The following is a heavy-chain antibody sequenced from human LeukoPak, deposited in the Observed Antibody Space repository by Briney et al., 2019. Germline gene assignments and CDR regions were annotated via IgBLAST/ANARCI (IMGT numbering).Heavy chain of an antibody. CDR3: ARGFDSSGYYDS. D-gene: IGHD3-22*01. V-gene: IGHV4-34*01. CDR1: GGSFSGYY. J-gene: IGHJ4*02. Sequence: PSETLSLTCAVYGGSFSGYYWSWIRQPPGKGLEWIGEIYHSGSTNYNPSLKSRVTISVDTSKNQFSLKPSSVTAADTDAYYCARGFDSSGYYDSWGQGTLVTVSS. CDR2: IYHSGST.